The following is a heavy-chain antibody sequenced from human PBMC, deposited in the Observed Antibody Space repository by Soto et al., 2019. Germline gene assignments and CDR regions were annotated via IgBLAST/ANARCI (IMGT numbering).Heavy chain of an antibody. CDR2: ISYDGSNK. CDR3: AKGRGWPYYYYYMDV. V-gene: IGHV3-30*18. CDR1: GFTFSSYG. D-gene: IGHD2-15*01. Sequence: GGSLRLSCAASGFTFSSYGMHWVRQAPGKGLEWVAVISYDGSNKYYADSVKGRFTISRDNSKNTLYLQMNSLRAEDTAVYYCAKGRGWPYYYYYMDVWGKGTTVTVSS. J-gene: IGHJ6*03.